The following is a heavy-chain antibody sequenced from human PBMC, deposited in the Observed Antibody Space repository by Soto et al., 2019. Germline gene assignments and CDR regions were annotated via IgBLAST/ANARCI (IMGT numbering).Heavy chain of an antibody. CDR2: IYWDDGK. CDR3: SHGEYSSDGWGLFDY. CDR1: GFSLNASGAR. D-gene: IGHD3-10*01. Sequence: SGPTLVNPTQTLTLTCTLSGFSLNASGARVGWIRQPPGKALEWLALIYWDDGKRYSPSLKNRLTVTKDTLKNQVVLTMTNMDPGDEGTYYCSHGEYSSDGWGLFDYWEQGTLVTVSS. V-gene: IGHV2-5*02. J-gene: IGHJ4*02.